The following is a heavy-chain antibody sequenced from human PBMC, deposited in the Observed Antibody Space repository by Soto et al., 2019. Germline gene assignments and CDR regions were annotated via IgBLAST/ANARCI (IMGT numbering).Heavy chain of an antibody. CDR1: GFSLSTREMG. J-gene: IGHJ4*02. Sequence: RPTPENATQTRTLTCTFSGFSLSTREMGVGWIRQPPGKALEWLALIYWDDDKRYSPYLKSRLTITKDTSKNQVVLTMTNMDPVDTATYYCAHRFDWYYLDYWGQGTLVTVSS. CDR3: AHRFDWYYLDY. CDR2: IYWDDDK. V-gene: IGHV2-5*02. D-gene: IGHD3-9*01.